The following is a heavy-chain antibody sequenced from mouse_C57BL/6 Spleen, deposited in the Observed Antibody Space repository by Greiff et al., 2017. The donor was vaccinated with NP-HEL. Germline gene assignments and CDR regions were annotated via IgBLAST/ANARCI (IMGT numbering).Heavy chain of an antibody. D-gene: IGHD4-1*01. Sequence: EVKLLESGPGLVKPSQSLSLTCSVTGYSITSGYYWNWIRQFPGNKLEWMGYISYDGSNNYNPSLKNRISITRDTSKNQFFLKLNSVTTEDTATYYCARAELGRGDFDYWGQGTTLTVSS. V-gene: IGHV3-6*01. CDR3: ARAELGRGDFDY. J-gene: IGHJ2*01. CDR1: GYSITSGYY. CDR2: ISYDGSN.